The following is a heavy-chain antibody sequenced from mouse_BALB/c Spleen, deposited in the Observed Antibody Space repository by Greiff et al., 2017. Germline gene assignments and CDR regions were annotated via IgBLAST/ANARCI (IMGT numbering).Heavy chain of an antibody. CDR3: ASGGTTSMIRGWFAY. J-gene: IGHJ3*01. D-gene: IGHD2-3*01. CDR1: GYSITSCY. CDR2: ISYSGST. V-gene: IGHV3-8*02. Sequence: EVQLVESGPSLVKPSQTLSLTCSVTGYSITSCYLNWIRKFPGNKLEYMGYISYSGSTYYNPSLKSRISITRDTSKNQYYLQLNSVTTEDTATYYCASGGTTSMIRGWFAYWGQGTLVTVSA.